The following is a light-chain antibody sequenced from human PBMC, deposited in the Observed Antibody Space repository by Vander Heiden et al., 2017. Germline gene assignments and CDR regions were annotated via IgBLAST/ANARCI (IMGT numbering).Light chain of an antibody. Sequence: ESVFKQSPATLSLSPGERATLSCRASQSVSSYFAWYHHQPREDPSLLINDATNSASGIPVRFSGSGAWTTFTTLIISLEPEDFAVYYCQQRNNRPPRTFGQGTKLEIK. J-gene: IGKJ2*01. CDR1: QSVSSY. V-gene: IGKV3-11*01. CDR3: QQRNNRPPRT. CDR2: DAT.